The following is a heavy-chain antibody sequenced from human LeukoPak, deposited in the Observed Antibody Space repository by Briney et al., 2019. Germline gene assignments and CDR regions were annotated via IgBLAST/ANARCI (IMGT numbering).Heavy chain of an antibody. CDR1: GGSISSYY. D-gene: IGHD3-10*01. CDR3: ARDRGSVLGFDP. Sequence: PETLSLTCTVSGGSISSYYWSWIRQPPGKGLEWIGYIYYSGSTNYNPSLKSRVTISVDTSKNQFSLKLSSVTAADTAVYYCARDRGSVLGFDPWGQGTLVTVSS. J-gene: IGHJ5*02. V-gene: IGHV4-59*01. CDR2: IYYSGST.